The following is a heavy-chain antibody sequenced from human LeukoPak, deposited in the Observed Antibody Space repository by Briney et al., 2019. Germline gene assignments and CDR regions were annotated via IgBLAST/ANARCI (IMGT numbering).Heavy chain of an antibody. D-gene: IGHD1-26*01. CDR3: ARVNLRGSQYNWFDP. Sequence: SVKVSCKASGYTFTSYGISWVRQAPGQGLEWLGRITPIIDSAKYAQNFQDRVSITADKSTSTVYMELSSLRSEDTAVYFCARVNLRGSQYNWFDPWGQGTLVTVSS. CDR1: GYTFTSYG. CDR2: ITPIIDSA. V-gene: IGHV1-69*04. J-gene: IGHJ5*02.